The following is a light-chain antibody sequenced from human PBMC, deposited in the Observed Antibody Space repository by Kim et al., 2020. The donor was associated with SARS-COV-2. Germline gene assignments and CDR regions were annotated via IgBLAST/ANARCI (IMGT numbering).Light chain of an antibody. V-gene: IGKV3-20*01. Sequence: LPPGEKATPRFRARQGVSSSYLAGYQQKPGQAPRLHIYGASSRATGIPDRVSGSGFGTDFTHNISKLGPEDLAVYYCQQYGSSLYTFGQGTKLEI. CDR3: QQYGSSLYT. CDR2: GAS. J-gene: IGKJ2*01. CDR1: QGVSSSY.